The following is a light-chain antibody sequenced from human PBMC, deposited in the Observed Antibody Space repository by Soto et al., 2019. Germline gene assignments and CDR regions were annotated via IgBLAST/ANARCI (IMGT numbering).Light chain of an antibody. CDR2: GAS. J-gene: IGKJ2*03. V-gene: IGKV3-15*01. Sequence: EIVMTQSPATLSVSPGERATLSCRASQSVSSNLAWYQQKPGQAPRLLIYGASTRATGIPARFSGSGSGTEFTLTISSLQSEDFAVYYCQQYNNWPCFGQETKLEIK. CDR3: QQYNNWPC. CDR1: QSVSSN.